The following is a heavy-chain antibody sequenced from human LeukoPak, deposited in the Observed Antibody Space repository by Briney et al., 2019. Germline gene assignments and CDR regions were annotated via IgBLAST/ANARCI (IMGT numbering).Heavy chain of an antibody. Sequence: GGSLRLSRAASGFTFSSYAMRWVRQAPGKGLEWVAVISYDGSNKYYADSVKGRFTISRDNSKNTLYLQMNSLRAEDTAVYYCARRARYCSGGSCYSLYYFDYWAREPWSPSPQ. J-gene: IGHJ4*02. CDR2: ISYDGSNK. CDR1: GFTFSSYA. D-gene: IGHD2-15*01. CDR3: ARRARYCSGGSCYSLYYFDY. V-gene: IGHV3-30-3*01.